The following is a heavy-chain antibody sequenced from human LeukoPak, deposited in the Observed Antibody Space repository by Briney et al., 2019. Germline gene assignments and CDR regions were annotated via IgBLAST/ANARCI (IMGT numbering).Heavy chain of an antibody. Sequence: GGSLRLSCAASGFTFSSYAMSWVRQAPGKGLEWVAVIWYDGSNKYYPDSVKGRFTISRDNSKNTLYLQMNSLRAEDTAVYYCARGSYCSGGSCYPLFDYWGQGTLVTVSS. CDR3: ARGSYCSGGSCYPLFDY. J-gene: IGHJ4*02. CDR2: IWYDGSNK. D-gene: IGHD2-15*01. CDR1: GFTFSSYA. V-gene: IGHV3-33*08.